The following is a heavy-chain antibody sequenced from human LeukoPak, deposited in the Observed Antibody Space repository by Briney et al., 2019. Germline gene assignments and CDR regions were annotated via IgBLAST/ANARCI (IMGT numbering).Heavy chain of an antibody. CDR2: IKSKTDGGTT. J-gene: IGHJ4*02. V-gene: IGHV3-15*01. CDR1: GFTFSNAW. D-gene: IGHD6-13*01. Sequence: GGSLRLSCAASGFTFSNAWMSWVRQAPGKGLEWVGRIKSKTDGGTTDYAAPVKGRFTISRDDSRNTLYLQMNSLKNEDTAVYYCTTVAAAGYMDYWGQGTLVTVSS. CDR3: TTVAAAGYMDY.